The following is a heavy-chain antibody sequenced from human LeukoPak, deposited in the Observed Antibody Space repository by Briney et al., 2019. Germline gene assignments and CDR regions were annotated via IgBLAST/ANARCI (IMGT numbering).Heavy chain of an antibody. CDR2: IGTAGDT. CDR1: GFTFRSYD. J-gene: IGHJ6*02. D-gene: IGHD3-9*01. Sequence: GGSLRLSCVASGFTFRSYDMFWVRQPTGKGLEWVSGIGTAGDTNYADSVKGRFTISRENAKISLYLQMNSLRAGDTAVYYCARGSSYDILSRYYGMDVWGQGTTVTVSS. V-gene: IGHV3-13*04. CDR3: ARGSSYDILSRYYGMDV.